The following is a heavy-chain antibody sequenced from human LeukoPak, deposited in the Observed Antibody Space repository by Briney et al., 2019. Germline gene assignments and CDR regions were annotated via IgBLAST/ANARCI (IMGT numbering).Heavy chain of an antibody. CDR2: ISSDGSNT. V-gene: IGHV3-74*01. CDR1: GFTFSTYW. J-gene: IGHJ4*02. CDR3: ARRGDGGAWYDY. D-gene: IGHD6-19*01. Sequence: GGSLRLSCAVSGFTFSTYWMDWVRQVPGKGLVWVSRISSDGSNTAYADSVKGRFTISRDNAKNTMYLQMSSLRAEDTAVYYCARRGDGGAWYDYWGQGTLVIVSS.